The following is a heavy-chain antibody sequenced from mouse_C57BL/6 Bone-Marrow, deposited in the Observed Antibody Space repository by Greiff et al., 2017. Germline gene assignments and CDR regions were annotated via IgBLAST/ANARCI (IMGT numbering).Heavy chain of an antibody. D-gene: IGHD1-1*01. CDR2: IYPRSGNT. V-gene: IGHV1-81*01. Sequence: QVQLQQSGAELARPGASVKLSCKASGYTFTSYGISWVKQRTGRGLEWIGEIYPRSGNTYYNEKFKGKATLTADKSSSTAYMELRSLTSEDSAVYFCARRYYGLFAYWGQGTLVTVSA. CDR3: ARRYYGLFAY. CDR1: GYTFTSYG. J-gene: IGHJ3*01.